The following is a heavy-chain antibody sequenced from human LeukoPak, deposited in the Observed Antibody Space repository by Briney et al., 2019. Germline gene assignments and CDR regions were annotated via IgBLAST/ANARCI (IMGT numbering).Heavy chain of an antibody. Sequence: SVKVSCKASGGTFSSYAISWVRQAPGQGLEWMGGIIPIFGTANYAQKFQGRVTITADESTSTAYMELSSLRSEDTAVYYCARGPYSSSWPPRDYWGQGTRDSVFS. CDR1: GGTFSSYA. CDR3: ARGPYSSSWPPRDY. D-gene: IGHD6-13*01. CDR2: IIPIFGTA. V-gene: IGHV1-69*13. J-gene: IGHJ4*02.